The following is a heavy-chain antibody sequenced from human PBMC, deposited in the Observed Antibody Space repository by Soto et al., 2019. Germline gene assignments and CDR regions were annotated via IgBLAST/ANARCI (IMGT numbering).Heavy chain of an antibody. CDR3: AGTNAAAGTFAFDI. J-gene: IGHJ3*02. CDR2: IYSGGST. CDR1: GFTVSSNY. V-gene: IGHV3-66*01. D-gene: IGHD6-13*01. Sequence: EVQLVESGGGLVQPGGSLRLSCAASGFTVSSNYMSWVRQAPGKGLEWVSVIYSGGSTYYADSVKGRFTISRDNSKNTLYLLMNTLRAEDTAVYYCAGTNAAAGTFAFDIWGQGTMVTVSS.